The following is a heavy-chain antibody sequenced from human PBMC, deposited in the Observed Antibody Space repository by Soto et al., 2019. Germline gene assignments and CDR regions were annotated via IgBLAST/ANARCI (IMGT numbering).Heavy chain of an antibody. V-gene: IGHV3-23*01. Sequence: PGGSLRLSCAASGFTFSSYALSWVRQAPGKGLEWVSSISGSGGRTYYADSVSGRFTISRDNSKNTLYLQMNSLRAEDTAVYYCAKEDVSGYYYSGLWGQGTLVTVSS. CDR2: ISGSGGRT. J-gene: IGHJ4*02. D-gene: IGHD3-22*01. CDR1: GFTFSSYA. CDR3: AKEDVSGYYYSGL.